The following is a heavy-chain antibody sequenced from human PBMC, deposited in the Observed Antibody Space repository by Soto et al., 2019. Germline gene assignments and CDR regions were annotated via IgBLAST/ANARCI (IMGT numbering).Heavy chain of an antibody. D-gene: IGHD1-26*01. CDR1: GDSISSGNNY. V-gene: IGHV4-30-4*01. J-gene: IGHJ4*02. CDR3: ASHSGSHPLFDY. CDR2: IYYSGST. Sequence: QVQLQESGPGLVKPSQTLSLTCTVSGDSISSGNNYWSWIRQPPGKGLEWVGYIYYSGSTYDNPSLKSRATISLDQSKNQFSLTLTSVTAADTAVYYCASHSGSHPLFDYWGQGALVTVSS.